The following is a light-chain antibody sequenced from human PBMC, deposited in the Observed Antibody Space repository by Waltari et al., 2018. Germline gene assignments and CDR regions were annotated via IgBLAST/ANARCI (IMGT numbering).Light chain of an antibody. J-gene: IGLJ1*01. CDR3: CSYAGSTTFLYV. CDR2: EGT. Sequence: QSALTQPAPVSGSPGQSITISCTGSSNDLGTYNLVPCYQQHPGKAPKLMIYEGTERPSGVSNRFSGSKSGNTASLTISGLQAEDEADYYCCSYAGSTTFLYVFGTGTKVTVL. V-gene: IGLV2-23*01. CDR1: SNDLGTYNL.